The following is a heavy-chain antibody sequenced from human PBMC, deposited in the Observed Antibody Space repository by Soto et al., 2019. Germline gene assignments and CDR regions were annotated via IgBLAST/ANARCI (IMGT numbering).Heavy chain of an antibody. V-gene: IGHV2-5*01. CDR1: GFSLSTSGVG. CDR2: IYWNDDK. Sequence: QITLWGSGPTLVKPTQTLTLTCTFSGFSLSTSGVGVGWIRQPPGKALEWLALIYWNDDKRYSPSLKSRLTITKDTSRNRVVLTMTNMDPVDTGPYYCAHSIRRYDSWSNDYYPIFDYWGRGTLVTVSS. D-gene: IGHD3-3*01. J-gene: IGHJ4*02. CDR3: AHSIRRYDSWSNDYYPIFDY.